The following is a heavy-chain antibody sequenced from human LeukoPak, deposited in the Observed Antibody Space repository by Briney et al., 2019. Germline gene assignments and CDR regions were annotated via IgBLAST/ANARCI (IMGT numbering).Heavy chain of an antibody. Sequence: GGSLRLSCAASGFNFNDAAMIWVRQAPGKGLEWVTLIASNGRNTYYTDSVRGRFTISRDNSKKTLSLQMNSLRVEDTAIYYCAKDIQLSAWGLGTMVTVSS. D-gene: IGHD5-24*01. CDR3: AKDIQLSA. CDR2: IASNGRNT. J-gene: IGHJ3*01. V-gene: IGHV3-23*01. CDR1: GFNFNDAA.